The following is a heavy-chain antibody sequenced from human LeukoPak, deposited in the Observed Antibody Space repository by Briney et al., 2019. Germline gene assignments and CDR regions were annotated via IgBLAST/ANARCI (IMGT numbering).Heavy chain of an antibody. CDR2: IRSNPDGGTT. CDR3: FIFCGSPRCGFWRDS. V-gene: IGHV3-15*01. CDR1: GFTFSDAW. D-gene: IGHD3-3*01. Sequence: GESLRLSCAASGFTFSDAWMSWVRQAPGKGLEWLGHIRSNPDGGTTGYIAPVQGRFTISRDDSQNTLYLQMNGLKTEDTAVYYCFIFCGSPRCGFWRDSWGQGTLVTVSS. J-gene: IGHJ4*02.